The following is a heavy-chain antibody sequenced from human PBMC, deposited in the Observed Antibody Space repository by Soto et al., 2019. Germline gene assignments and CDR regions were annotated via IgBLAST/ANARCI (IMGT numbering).Heavy chain of an antibody. J-gene: IGHJ4*02. Sequence: QVQLQQWGAGLLKPSETLSLTCAVSGGSFTDYCWTWLRQLPGKGLEWIGEVNHVGNTNCNPSLKSRVTISIDTAKNQFSLKVNSVTAADTAVYYCARGHPSLYWGQVTLVTVSS. V-gene: IGHV4-34*01. CDR2: VNHVGNT. CDR1: GGSFTDYC. CDR3: ARGHPSLY.